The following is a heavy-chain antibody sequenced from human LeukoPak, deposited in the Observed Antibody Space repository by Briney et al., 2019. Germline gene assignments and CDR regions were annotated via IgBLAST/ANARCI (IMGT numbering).Heavy chain of an antibody. D-gene: IGHD6-6*01. CDR1: GFTFSSYS. J-gene: IGHJ4*02. CDR2: IRSSSSYI. V-gene: IGHV3-21*01. CDR3: ARDGPSIAADFDC. Sequence: PGGSLRLSCAASGFTFSSYSMNWVRQAPGKGLEWVSSIRSSSSYIYCADPLKGRFTISRDNAKNSLYLQMNSLRAEDSAVYYCARDGPSIAADFDCWGQGTLVTVSS.